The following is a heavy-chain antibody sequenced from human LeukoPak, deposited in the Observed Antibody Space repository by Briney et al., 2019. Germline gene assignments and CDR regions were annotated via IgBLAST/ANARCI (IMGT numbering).Heavy chain of an antibody. J-gene: IGHJ4*02. D-gene: IGHD3-10*01. CDR3: ARVGIYRPGSPYFDH. Sequence: AGSLRLSCAASGITVSSSFMSWVRQVPGKGLEWVSIIYVAGATYTADSVTGRFTISRDTSKNMLNLEMNRLRPEDTAVYFCARVGIYRPGSPYFDHWGQGTLVAVSS. CDR1: GITVSSSF. CDR2: IYVAGAT. V-gene: IGHV3-66*01.